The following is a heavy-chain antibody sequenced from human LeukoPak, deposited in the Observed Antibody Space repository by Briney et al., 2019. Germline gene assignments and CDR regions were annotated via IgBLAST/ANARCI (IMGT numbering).Heavy chain of an antibody. D-gene: IGHD3-10*01. J-gene: IGHJ5*02. V-gene: IGHV5-51*01. CDR2: IYPGDSDT. Sequence: GESLKISCKGSGSRFTSYWIGWVRQMPGKGLEWMGIIYPGDSDTRYSPSFQGQVTISADKSISTAYLQWSSLKASDTAMYYCALITMVRGIWFDPWGQGTLVTVSS. CDR3: ALITMVRGIWFDP. CDR1: GSRFTSYW.